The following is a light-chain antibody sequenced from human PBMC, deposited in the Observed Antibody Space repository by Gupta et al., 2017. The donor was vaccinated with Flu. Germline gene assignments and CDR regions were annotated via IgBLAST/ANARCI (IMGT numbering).Light chain of an antibody. Sequence: EIVMQQSPATLSVSPGERATLSCRASQSVRSNLAWYQQKPGQAPRLLIYGASTRDTGIPARFSGSGFGREFALTISSRQSEDFAVYYCQQYKNWPPFIFGQGTKLDIK. CDR3: QQYKNWPPFI. J-gene: IGKJ2*01. CDR2: GAS. CDR1: QSVRSN. V-gene: IGKV3-15*01.